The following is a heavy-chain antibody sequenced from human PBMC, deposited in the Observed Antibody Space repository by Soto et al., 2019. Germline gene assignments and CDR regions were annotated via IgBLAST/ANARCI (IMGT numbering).Heavy chain of an antibody. J-gene: IGHJ6*02. CDR2: IYGVDSDT. Sequence: GESLKISCSVSGYIFANYWIGWVRQMPGKGLEWMGIIYGVDSDTKYSPSFQGQVTISADKSIFTAYLQWRSLKASDTAMYYCARSGYCSGGSCYSTYYYGMDVWGQGTTVTVS. D-gene: IGHD2-15*01. CDR3: ARSGYCSGGSCYSTYYYGMDV. V-gene: IGHV5-51*01. CDR1: GYIFANYW.